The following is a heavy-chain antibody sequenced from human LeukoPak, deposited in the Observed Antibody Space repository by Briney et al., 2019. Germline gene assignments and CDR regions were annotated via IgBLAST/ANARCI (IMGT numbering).Heavy chain of an antibody. D-gene: IGHD6-19*01. Sequence: PSETLSLTCAVYGGSFSGYYWSWIRQPPGKGLEWIGEINHSGSTNYNPSLKSRVTISVDTSKNQFSLKLSSVTAADTAVYYCARGSAVAVPSYYYGVDVWGQGTTVTVSS. CDR2: INHSGST. CDR3: ARGSAVAVPSYYYGVDV. V-gene: IGHV4-34*01. CDR1: GGSFSGYY. J-gene: IGHJ6*02.